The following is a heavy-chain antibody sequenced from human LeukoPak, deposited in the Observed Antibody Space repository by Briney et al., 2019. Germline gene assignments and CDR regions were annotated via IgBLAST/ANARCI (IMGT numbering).Heavy chain of an antibody. D-gene: IGHD6-13*01. Sequence: GGSLRLSCAASGFTFSSYSMNWVRQAPGKGLEWVSSISSSSSYIYYADSVKGRFTISRDNAKNSLYLQMNSLRAEDTAVYYCARDSSSWHYPFDYWGQGTLVTVSS. J-gene: IGHJ4*02. V-gene: IGHV3-21*01. CDR1: GFTFSSYS. CDR3: ARDSSSWHYPFDY. CDR2: ISSSSSYI.